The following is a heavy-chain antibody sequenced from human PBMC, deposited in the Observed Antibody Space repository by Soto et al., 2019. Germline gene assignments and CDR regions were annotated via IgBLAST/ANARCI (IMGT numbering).Heavy chain of an antibody. CDR2: IWYDGSNK. CDR1: GFTFSSYG. CDR3: ARDQGYCSGGSCYSDAFDI. V-gene: IGHV3-33*01. D-gene: IGHD2-15*01. J-gene: IGHJ3*02. Sequence: QVQLVESGGGVVQPGRSLRLSCAASGFTFSSYGMHWVRQAPGKGLERVAVIWYDGSNKYYADSVKGRFTISRDNSKKTLYLQMNSLRAEDTAVYYCARDQGYCSGGSCYSDAFDIWGQGTMVTVSS.